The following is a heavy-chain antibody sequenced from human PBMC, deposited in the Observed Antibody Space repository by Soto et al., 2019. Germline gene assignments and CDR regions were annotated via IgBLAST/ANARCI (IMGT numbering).Heavy chain of an antibody. CDR2: IIPILGIA. Sequence: QVQLVQSGAAVKKPGSSVKVSCKASGGTFSSYTISWVRQAPGQGLEWMGRIIPILGIANYAQKFQGRVTITADKSTRTAYMGLSRLRSEDTAVYYCAREGMVPGDYWGQGTLVTVSS. D-gene: IGHD2-15*01. V-gene: IGHV1-69*08. CDR1: GGTFSSYT. J-gene: IGHJ4*02. CDR3: AREGMVPGDY.